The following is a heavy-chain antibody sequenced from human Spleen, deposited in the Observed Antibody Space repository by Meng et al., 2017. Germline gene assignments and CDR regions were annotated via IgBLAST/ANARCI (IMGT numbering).Heavy chain of an antibody. D-gene: IGHD5-18*01. CDR1: GGSFSSYY. Sequence: GSLRLSCAAYGGSFSSYYWGWIRQPPGKGLEWVGSIYYNGSTYYNPSLKSRVTISVDTSKNQFSLKLSSGTAADTAVYYFAREVIHAYSYGLRPAFDIWGQGTMVTVSS. CDR3: AREVIHAYSYGLRPAFDI. CDR2: IYYNGST. J-gene: IGHJ3*02. V-gene: IGHV4-39*07.